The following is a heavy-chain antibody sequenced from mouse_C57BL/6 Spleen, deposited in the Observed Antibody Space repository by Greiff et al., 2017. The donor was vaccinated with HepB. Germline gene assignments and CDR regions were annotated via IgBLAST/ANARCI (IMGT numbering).Heavy chain of an antibody. D-gene: IGHD3-3*01. CDR2: ISSGSSTI. CDR3: ARGGRNYAMDY. CDR1: GFTFSDYG. J-gene: IGHJ4*01. Sequence: EVQLVESGGGLVKPGGSLKLSCAASGFTFSDYGMHWVRQAPEKGLEWVAYISSGSSTIYYADKVKGRFTISRDNAKNTLFLQMTSLRSEDTAMYYCARGGRNYAMDYWGQRTSVTVSS. V-gene: IGHV5-17*01.